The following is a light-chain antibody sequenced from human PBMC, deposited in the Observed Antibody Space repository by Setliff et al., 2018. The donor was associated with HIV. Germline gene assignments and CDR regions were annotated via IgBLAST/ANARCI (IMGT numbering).Light chain of an antibody. CDR3: SSFTTSKTLE. J-gene: IGLJ3*02. CDR1: SSDIGAYDF. Sequence: QSALTQPASVSGSPGQQITISCTGTSSDIGAYDFVSWYQQHPGKAPKLMIFHVTERPSGISDRFSGSKSDNTASLTISGLQTEDEADYYCSSFTTSKTLEFGGGTKVIVL. CDR2: HVT. V-gene: IGLV2-14*03.